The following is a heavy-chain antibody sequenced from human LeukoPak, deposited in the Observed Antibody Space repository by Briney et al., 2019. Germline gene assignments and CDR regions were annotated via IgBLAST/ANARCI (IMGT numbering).Heavy chain of an antibody. CDR1: GFSSSNYA. Sequence: GGSLRLSCAVSGFSSSNYAMSWGRQAPRKGLEWVSSITSSGDDTFYAASVKGRFTISRDNTWDTVFLQMNSLKVDDTAVYYCAFDWGFDYWGQGTLVTVSS. CDR3: AFDWGFDY. J-gene: IGHJ4*02. D-gene: IGHD3-16*01. V-gene: IGHV3-23*01. CDR2: ITSSGDDT.